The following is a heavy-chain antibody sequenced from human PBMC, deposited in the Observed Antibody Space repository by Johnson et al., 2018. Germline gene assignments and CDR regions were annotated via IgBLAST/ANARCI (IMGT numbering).Heavy chain of an antibody. CDR3: GKTKVTPFYYYYGRDV. V-gene: IGHV3-30*18. Sequence: QVQLVESGGGVVQPGRSLRLSCAASGFTFSSYGMHWVRQAPGKGLEWVAVISYDGSNKYYADSVKGRFTISRDNSKNTLYLQRNSLRAEDTAVYYCGKTKVTPFYYYYGRDVWGQGTTVTVSS. CDR2: ISYDGSNK. J-gene: IGHJ6*02. D-gene: IGHD4-17*01. CDR1: GFTFSSYG.